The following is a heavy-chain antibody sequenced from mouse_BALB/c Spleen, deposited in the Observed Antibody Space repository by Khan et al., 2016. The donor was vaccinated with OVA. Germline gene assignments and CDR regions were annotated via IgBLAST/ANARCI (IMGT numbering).Heavy chain of an antibody. Sequence: VPLQASGPGLVKPSQSLSLTCTVTGYSITSGYGWNWIRQFPGNKLEWMGYISYSGSTNYNPSLKSRISITRDTSKNQFFLQLNSVPTEDTDTYKSARTARIKYRGQGTTVTVSA. CDR2: ISYSGST. D-gene: IGHD1-2*01. CDR1: GYSITSGYG. CDR3: ARTARIKY. J-gene: IGHJ2*01. V-gene: IGHV3-2*02.